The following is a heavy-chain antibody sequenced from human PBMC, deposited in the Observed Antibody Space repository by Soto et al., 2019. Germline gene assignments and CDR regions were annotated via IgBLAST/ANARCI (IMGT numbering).Heavy chain of an antibody. V-gene: IGHV1-69*08. J-gene: IGHJ4*02. D-gene: IGHD3-9*01. Sequence: QVQLVQSGAEVKKPGSSVKVSCKASGGTFSSYTISWVRQAPGQGLEWMGRIIPILGIANYAQKFQGRVTITADKSTSTAYMELSSLRSEDTAVYYCAKEEYFDPPYSFDYWGQGILVTVSS. CDR3: AKEEYFDPPYSFDY. CDR1: GGTFSSYT. CDR2: IIPILGIA.